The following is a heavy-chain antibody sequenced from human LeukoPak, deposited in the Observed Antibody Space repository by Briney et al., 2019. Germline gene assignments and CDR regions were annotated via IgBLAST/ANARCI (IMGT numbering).Heavy chain of an antibody. CDR1: GYTLTELS. D-gene: IGHD1-26*01. Sequence: ASVKVSCKVSGYTLTELSMHWVRQAPGKGLEWMGGFDPEDGETIYAQKFQGRVTMTEDTSTDTAYMELSSLRSEDTAVYYCATDAGWELRRQDAFDIWGQGTMVTVSS. V-gene: IGHV1-24*01. CDR2: FDPEDGET. CDR3: ATDAGWELRRQDAFDI. J-gene: IGHJ3*02.